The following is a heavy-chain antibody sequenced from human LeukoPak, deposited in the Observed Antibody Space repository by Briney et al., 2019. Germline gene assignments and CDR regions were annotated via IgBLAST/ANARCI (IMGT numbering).Heavy chain of an antibody. D-gene: IGHD3-10*01. V-gene: IGHV1-69*04. CDR2: IIPILGIA. Sequence: SVKVSCKASGGTFSSYTISWVRQAPGQGLEWMGRIIPILGIANYAQKFQGRVTITADKSTSTAYMELSGLRSEDTAVYYCARDQSLITMVRGGEAYYYYMDVWGKGTTVSVSS. CDR3: ARDQSLITMVRGGEAYYYYMDV. J-gene: IGHJ6*03. CDR1: GGTFSSYT.